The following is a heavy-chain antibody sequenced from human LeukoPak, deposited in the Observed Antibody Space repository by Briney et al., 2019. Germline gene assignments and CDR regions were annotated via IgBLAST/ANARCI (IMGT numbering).Heavy chain of an antibody. CDR3: AKGGLTTPLHY. J-gene: IGHJ4*02. D-gene: IGHD1-14*01. CDR2: DGENT. Sequence: GGSLRLSCVVFGFTLIKYDIHWGRQAPGKGLEGVAYDGENTYYADSVKGRFTLSRDNPKNTLFLQVNSLRVEDTAVYYCAKGGLTTPLHYWGQGTLVTVSS. V-gene: IGHV3-30*04. CDR1: GFTLIKYD.